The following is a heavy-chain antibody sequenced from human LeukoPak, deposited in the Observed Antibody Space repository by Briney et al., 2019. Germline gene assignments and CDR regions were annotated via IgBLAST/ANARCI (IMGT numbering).Heavy chain of an antibody. V-gene: IGHV1-2*02. CDR1: GYTFTGYY. J-gene: IGHJ4*02. CDR3: ARSSFSLAYCGGDCYWGGYFDY. CDR2: INPNSGGT. D-gene: IGHD2-21*01. Sequence: ASVKVSCKASGYTFTGYYMHWVRQAPGQGLAWMGWINPNSGGTNYAQKFQGRVTMTRDTSISTAYMELSRLRSDDTAVYYCARSSFSLAYCGGDCYWGGYFDYWGQGTLVTVSS.